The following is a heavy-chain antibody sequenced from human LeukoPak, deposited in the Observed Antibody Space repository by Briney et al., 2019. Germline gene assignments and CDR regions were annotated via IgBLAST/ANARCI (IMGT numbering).Heavy chain of an antibody. V-gene: IGHV4-39*01. D-gene: IGHD2-2*01. J-gene: IGHJ4*02. CDR2: IYYSGNT. CDR1: GVSISSSNSY. Sequence: PSETLSLTCTVSGVSISSSNSYWGWIRQPPGKGLEWIGSIYYSGNTYYNASLKSQVSISIDTSKNQFSLKLSSVTAADTAVYYCASVRSTNSLLFDYWGQGTLVTVSS. CDR3: ASVRSTNSLLFDY.